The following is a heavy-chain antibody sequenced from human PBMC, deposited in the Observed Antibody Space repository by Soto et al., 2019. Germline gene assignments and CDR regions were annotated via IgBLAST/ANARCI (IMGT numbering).Heavy chain of an antibody. CDR1: GFTFRSYG. V-gene: IGHV3-30*18. J-gene: IGHJ5*02. Sequence: QVQLVESGGGVVQPGRSLRLSCAASGFTFRSYGMHWVRQAPGKGLEWVAVISYDGSNKYYADSVKGRFTISRDNSKNTLYLQMNSLRAEDTAVYYCAKEGAAAASPNNWFDPWGQGTLVTVSS. CDR3: AKEGAAAASPNNWFDP. CDR2: ISYDGSNK. D-gene: IGHD6-13*01.